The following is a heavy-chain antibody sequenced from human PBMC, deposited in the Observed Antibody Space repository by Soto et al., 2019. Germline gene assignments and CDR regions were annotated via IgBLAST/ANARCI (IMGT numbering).Heavy chain of an antibody. J-gene: IGHJ4*02. CDR3: ATFTTGTIHFDY. V-gene: IGHV4-34*01. Sequence: PSETLSLTCAVYGGSFSGYYWSWIRQPPGKGLEWIGEINHSGSTNYNPSLKSRVTISVDTSKNQFSLKLSSVTAADTAVYYCATFTTGTIHFDYWGQGTQVTVSS. CDR2: INHSGST. D-gene: IGHD1-1*01. CDR1: GGSFSGYY.